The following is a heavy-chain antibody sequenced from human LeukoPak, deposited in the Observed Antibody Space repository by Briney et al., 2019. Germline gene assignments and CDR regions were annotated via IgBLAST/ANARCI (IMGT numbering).Heavy chain of an antibody. CDR2: IYYSGST. CDR1: GGSISSYY. Sequence: SETLSLTCTVSGGSISSYYWGWIRQHPGKGLEWIGSIYYSGSTYYNPSLKSRVTISVDTSKNQFSLKLSSVTAADTAVYYCARQPIIARPFDIWGQGTMVTVPS. J-gene: IGHJ3*02. D-gene: IGHD6-6*01. V-gene: IGHV4-39*01. CDR3: ARQPIIARPFDI.